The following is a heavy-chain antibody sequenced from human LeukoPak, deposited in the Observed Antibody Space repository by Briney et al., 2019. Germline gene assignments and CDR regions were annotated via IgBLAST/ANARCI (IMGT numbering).Heavy chain of an antibody. CDR3: ARDLRQGDI. D-gene: IGHD5/OR15-5a*01. J-gene: IGHJ3*02. V-gene: IGHV3-30-3*01. CDR2: ISYGGSNK. CDR1: GFTFSSCA. Sequence: GRSLRLSCAASGFTFSSCAMHWVRQAPGKGLEWVAIISYGGSNKYYADSVKGRFTISRDNSKNTLYLQMNSLRAEDTAVYYCARDLRQGDIWGQGTMVIVSS.